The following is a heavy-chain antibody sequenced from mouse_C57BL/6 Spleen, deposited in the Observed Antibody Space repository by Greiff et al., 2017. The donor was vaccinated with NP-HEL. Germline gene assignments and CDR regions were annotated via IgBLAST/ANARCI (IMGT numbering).Heavy chain of an antibody. D-gene: IGHD2-5*01. CDR2: IDPSDSYT. J-gene: IGHJ3*01. Sequence: VQLQQSGAELVMPGASVKLSCKASGYTFTSYWMHWVKQRPGQGLEWIGEIDPSDSYTNYNQKFKGKSTLTVDKSSSTAYMQLSSLTSEDSAVYSCARGDYSNYALFAYWGQGTLVTVSA. V-gene: IGHV1-69*01. CDR3: ARGDYSNYALFAY. CDR1: GYTFTSYW.